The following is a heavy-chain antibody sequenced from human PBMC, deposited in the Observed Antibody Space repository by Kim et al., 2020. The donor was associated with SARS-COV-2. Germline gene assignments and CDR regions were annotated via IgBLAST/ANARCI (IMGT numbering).Heavy chain of an antibody. Sequence: ADPVTGRFTISRHNSKNSLYLQMNILRIEDTAVYFCAGDDGSGWYRKFDYWGQGTPVTVSS. J-gene: IGHJ4*02. V-gene: IGHV3-53*04. D-gene: IGHD6-19*01. CDR3: AGDDGSGWYRKFDY.